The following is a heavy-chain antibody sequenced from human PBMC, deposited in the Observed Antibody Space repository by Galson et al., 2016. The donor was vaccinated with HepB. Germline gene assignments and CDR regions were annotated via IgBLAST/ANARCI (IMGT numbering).Heavy chain of an antibody. D-gene: IGHD6-19*01. V-gene: IGHV1-69*10. CDR3: ARPSSSGWYHFDR. CDR1: GGTFSTSA. J-gene: IGHJ4*02. CDR2: IIPIFSVA. Sequence: SVKVSCKASGGTFSTSAIIWVRQAPGQGLEWMGGIIPIFSVANYAQKFQDRVTITADKSTSTAYMELSGLRSEDTAVYYCARPSSSGWYHFDRWGQGTLVTVSS.